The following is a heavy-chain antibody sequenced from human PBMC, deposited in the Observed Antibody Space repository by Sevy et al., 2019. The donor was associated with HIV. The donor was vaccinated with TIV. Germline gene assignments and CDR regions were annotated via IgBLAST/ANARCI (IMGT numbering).Heavy chain of an antibody. V-gene: IGHV1-18*01. CDR3: ARGPSVGAAAGTGYFQH. D-gene: IGHD6-13*01. CDR1: GYTFTSYG. CDR2: ISAYNGNT. Sequence: ASVKVSCKASGYTFTSYGISWVRQAPGQGLEWMGWISAYNGNTNYAQKLQGRVTMTTDTSTRTAYMERRSLRSDDTAVYYCARGPSVGAAAGTGYFQHWGQGTLVTVSS. J-gene: IGHJ1*01.